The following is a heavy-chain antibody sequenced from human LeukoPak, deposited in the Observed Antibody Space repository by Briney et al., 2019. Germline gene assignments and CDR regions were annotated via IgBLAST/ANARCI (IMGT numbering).Heavy chain of an antibody. V-gene: IGHV3-23*03. D-gene: IGHD3-22*01. CDR3: AREHYYDNSGYWS. J-gene: IGHJ4*02. CDR1: GFTFSSYA. CDR2: IYSGGST. Sequence: GGSLRLSCAASGFTFSSYAMSWVRQAPGKGLEWVSVIYSGGSTYYADSVKGRFTISRDSSKNTLFLQMNSLRAEDTAVYYCAREHYYDNSGYWSWGQGTLVTVSS.